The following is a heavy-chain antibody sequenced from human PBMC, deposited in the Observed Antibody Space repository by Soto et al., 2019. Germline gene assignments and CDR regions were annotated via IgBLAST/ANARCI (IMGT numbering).Heavy chain of an antibody. Sequence: QVQLQESGPGLVKPSETLSLTCTVSGVSISSDYWSWIRQSPGKGLEWIGNIFYSGSPNYNPSLKSRATVSLDTSKNQISLRLNSVTAAAAALYYCARGHSSSWGNWFDPWGQGTLVTVSS. CDR2: IFYSGSP. CDR1: GVSISSDY. CDR3: ARGHSSSWGNWFDP. D-gene: IGHD6-13*01. J-gene: IGHJ5*02. V-gene: IGHV4-59*08.